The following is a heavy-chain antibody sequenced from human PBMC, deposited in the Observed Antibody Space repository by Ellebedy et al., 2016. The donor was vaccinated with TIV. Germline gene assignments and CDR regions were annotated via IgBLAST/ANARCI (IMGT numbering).Heavy chain of an antibody. CDR2: IWYDGTNE. V-gene: IGHV3-33*01. CDR1: GFNFSTYG. CDR3: ARDFDS. Sequence: GESLKISCAASGFNFSTYGMHWVRQAPGKGLEWVGVIWYDGTNEDYLDSVKGRFTISRDNAKNSLYLQMDSLRAEDTAVYYCARDFDSWGQGTLVTVSS. J-gene: IGHJ4*02.